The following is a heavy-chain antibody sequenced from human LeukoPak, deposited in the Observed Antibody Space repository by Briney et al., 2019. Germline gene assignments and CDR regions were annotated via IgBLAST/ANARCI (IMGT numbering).Heavy chain of an antibody. J-gene: IGHJ6*02. D-gene: IGHD3-10*01. CDR2: ISYDGGNK. CDR1: GFTFSSYA. Sequence: GRSLRLSCAASGFTFSSYAMHWVRQAPGKGLEWVAVISYDGGNKYYADSVKGRFTISRDNSKNTLYLQTNSLRAEDTAVYYCAREGTRYGTMVRGVTYYGMDVWGQGTTVTVSS. CDR3: AREGTRYGTMVRGVTYYGMDV. V-gene: IGHV3-30*04.